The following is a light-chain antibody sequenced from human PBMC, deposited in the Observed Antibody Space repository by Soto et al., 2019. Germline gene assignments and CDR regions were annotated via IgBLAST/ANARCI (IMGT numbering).Light chain of an antibody. CDR1: QSISSY. J-gene: IGKJ1*01. CDR2: AAS. Sequence: DIQMTQSPSSLSASVGGRVTITCRATQSISSYLNWYQQKPGKAPKILIYAASNLHSGVPSRFSGSGSGTDFTLTINSLQPEDFATYYCQQSYSTPRTFGQGTKVDIK. CDR3: QQSYSTPRT. V-gene: IGKV1-39*01.